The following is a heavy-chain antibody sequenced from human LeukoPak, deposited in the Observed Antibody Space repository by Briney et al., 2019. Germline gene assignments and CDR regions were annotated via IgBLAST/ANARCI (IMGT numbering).Heavy chain of an antibody. CDR2: IIPIFGTA. Sequence: SVKVSRKASGGTFSSYAISWVRQAPGQGLEWMGGIIPIFGTANYAQKFQGRVTITADESTSTAYMELSSLRSEDTAVYYCVRIYYSNAFDIWGQGTMVTVSS. CDR1: GGTFSSYA. V-gene: IGHV1-69*13. D-gene: IGHD4-11*01. J-gene: IGHJ3*02. CDR3: VRIYYSNAFDI.